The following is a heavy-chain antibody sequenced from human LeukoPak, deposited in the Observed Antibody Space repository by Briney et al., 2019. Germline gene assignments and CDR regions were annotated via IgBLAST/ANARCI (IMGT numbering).Heavy chain of an antibody. CDR3: AAAYFYDRSGYHFDY. CDR1: GYTFTGYY. CDR2: INPNSGGT. D-gene: IGHD3-22*01. Sequence: ASVKVSCKASGYTFTGYYINWVRQAPGQGLEWMGWINPNSGGTNYAQKFQGRVTMTSDTSISTAYMELSSLRSEDTAVYYCAAAYFYDRSGYHFDYWGQGTLVTVSS. V-gene: IGHV1-2*02. J-gene: IGHJ4*02.